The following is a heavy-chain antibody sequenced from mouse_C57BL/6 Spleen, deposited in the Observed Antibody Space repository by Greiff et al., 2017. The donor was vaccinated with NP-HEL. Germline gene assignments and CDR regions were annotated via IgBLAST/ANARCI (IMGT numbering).Heavy chain of an antibody. CDR1: GYAFSSYW. D-gene: IGHD1-1*01. Sequence: QVQLQQSGAELVKPGASVKISCKASGYAFSSYWMNWVKQRPGKGLEWIGQIYPGDGDTNYNGKFKGKATLTADKSSSTAYMQLSSLTSEDSAVYFCARSGGLITTVVDYAMDYWGQGTSVTVSS. CDR3: ARSGGLITTVVDYAMDY. V-gene: IGHV1-80*01. J-gene: IGHJ4*01. CDR2: IYPGDGDT.